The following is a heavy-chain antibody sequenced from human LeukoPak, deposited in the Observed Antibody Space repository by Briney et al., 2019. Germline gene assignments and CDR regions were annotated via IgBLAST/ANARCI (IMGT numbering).Heavy chain of an antibody. CDR3: AVMDSGSYLYFDY. CDR2: IYYSGST. D-gene: IGHD1-26*01. CDR1: GGSISSSSYY. V-gene: IGHV4-39*07. Sequence: KSSETLSLTCTVPGGSISSSSYYWGWIRQPPGKGLEWFGSIYYSGSTYYNPSLKSRVTISVDTSKNQFSLKLSSVTAADTAVYYCAVMDSGSYLYFDYWGQGTLVTVSS. J-gene: IGHJ4*02.